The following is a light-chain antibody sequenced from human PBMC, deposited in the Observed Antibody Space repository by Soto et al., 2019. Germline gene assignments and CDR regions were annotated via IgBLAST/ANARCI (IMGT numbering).Light chain of an antibody. J-gene: IGLJ1*01. CDR1: SSNIGSNT. Sequence: QSVLTQPPSASGTPGQRVTISCSGSSSNIGSNTVNWYQQLPGTAPKLLIYSNNQRPSGVPDRFSGSKSGTSASLAISGLQSDDVADYYCAAWDDSLHGYVFGTGTKLTVL. V-gene: IGLV1-44*01. CDR2: SNN. CDR3: AAWDDSLHGYV.